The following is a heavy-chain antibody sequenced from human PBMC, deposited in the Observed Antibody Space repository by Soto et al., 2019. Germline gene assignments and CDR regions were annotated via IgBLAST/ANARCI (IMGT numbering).Heavy chain of an antibody. J-gene: IGHJ5*02. V-gene: IGHV4-31*03. Sequence: PSATLSLTCSFIRLSIPGIDCYWMWIGKHSGKGLEWFGYIYYSGSTYYNPSLKSRVTISVDTSKNQFSLKLSSVTAADTAVYYCARGNYYDILTGYYEWFDPWGQGTLVTVS. CDR1: RLSIPGIDCY. CDR3: ARGNYYDILTGYYEWFDP. D-gene: IGHD3-9*01. CDR2: IYYSGST.